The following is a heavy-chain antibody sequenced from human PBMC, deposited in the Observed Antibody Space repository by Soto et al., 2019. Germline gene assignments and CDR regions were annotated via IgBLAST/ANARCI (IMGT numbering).Heavy chain of an antibody. CDR1: GGTFSGYD. J-gene: IGHJ6*02. Sequence: SETLSLSCGVEGGTFSGYDGSWIRQPPGKGLEWIGEINHSGSTNYNPSLKSRVTISVDTSKNQFSLKLSSVTAADTAVYYCARVRQYYYYGMDVWGQGTTVTVS. CDR3: ARVRQYYYYGMDV. V-gene: IGHV4-34*01. CDR2: INHSGST.